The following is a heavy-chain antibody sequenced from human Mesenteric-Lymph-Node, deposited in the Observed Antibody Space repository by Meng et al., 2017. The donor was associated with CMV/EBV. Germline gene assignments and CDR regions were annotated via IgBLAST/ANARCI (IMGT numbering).Heavy chain of an antibody. J-gene: IGHJ6*02. CDR1: GGSLSIGSHY. Sequence: SETLSLTCTVSGGSLSIGSHYWSWIRQPPGKGLEWIGYIYYTGSTNYNPSLKSQVTISVDTSKNQYSLKLSSVTAAGTAVYYCAGGGGYCSSPSCLHYYGMDVWGQGTTVTVSS. D-gene: IGHD2-2*01. CDR2: IYYTGST. CDR3: AGGGGYCSSPSCLHYYGMDV. V-gene: IGHV4-61*01.